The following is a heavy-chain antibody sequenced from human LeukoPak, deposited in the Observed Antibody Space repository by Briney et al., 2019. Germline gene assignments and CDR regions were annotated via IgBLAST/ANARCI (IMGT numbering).Heavy chain of an antibody. Sequence: PGGSLRLSCAVSGFTFSSYEMNWVRQAPGKGLEWVSYISSSGSTIYYADSVKGRFTISRDNAKNSLYLQMNSLRVEDTAVYYCARGYAGTLFHWGQGTLVTVSS. CDR3: ARGYAGTLFH. J-gene: IGHJ4*02. V-gene: IGHV3-48*03. CDR1: GFTFSSYE. D-gene: IGHD4-23*01. CDR2: ISSSGSTI.